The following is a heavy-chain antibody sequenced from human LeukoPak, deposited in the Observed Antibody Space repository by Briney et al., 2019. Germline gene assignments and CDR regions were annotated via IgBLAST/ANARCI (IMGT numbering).Heavy chain of an antibody. CDR2: ISAYNGNT. Sequence: GASVKVSCKASGYTFTSYGISWVRQAPGQGLEWMGWISAYNGNTNYAQKLQGRVTMTTDTSTSIAYMELRSLRSDDTAVYYCARVKIGYYDSSGYYPDAFDIWGQGTMVTVSS. D-gene: IGHD3-22*01. CDR3: ARVKIGYYDSSGYYPDAFDI. J-gene: IGHJ3*02. CDR1: GYTFTSYG. V-gene: IGHV1-18*01.